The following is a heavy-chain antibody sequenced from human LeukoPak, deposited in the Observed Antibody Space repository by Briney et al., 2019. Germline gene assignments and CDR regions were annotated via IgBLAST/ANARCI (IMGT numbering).Heavy chain of an antibody. D-gene: IGHD2-21*02. CDR2: ITTSSTYI. V-gene: IGHV3-21*01. Sequence: GGSLRLSCAASGFIFSNYNMNWVRQAPGKGLQWVSSITTSSTYIYYADSVKGRFTISRDNAKNSLYLQMNSLRAEDTAVYYCTSHTGTGDAFRPFHIWGQGTMVTVSS. CDR1: GFIFSNYN. J-gene: IGHJ3*02. CDR3: TSHTGTGDAFRPFHI.